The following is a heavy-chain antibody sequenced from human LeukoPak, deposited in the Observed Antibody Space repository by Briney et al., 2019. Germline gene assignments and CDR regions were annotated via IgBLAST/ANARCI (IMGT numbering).Heavy chain of an antibody. V-gene: IGHV3-30*02. Sequence: GGSLRLSCAASGFTFSSYGMPWVRQAPGKGLEWVAFIRYEGSNKYYADSVKGRFTISRDNSKNTLYLQMNSLRAEDTAVYYCAKEARNYYYGMDVWGQGTTVTVSS. CDR3: AKEARNYYYGMDV. J-gene: IGHJ6*02. CDR1: GFTFSSYG. CDR2: IRYEGSNK.